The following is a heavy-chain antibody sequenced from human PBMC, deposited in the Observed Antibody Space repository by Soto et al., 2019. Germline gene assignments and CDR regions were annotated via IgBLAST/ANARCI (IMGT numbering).Heavy chain of an antibody. CDR3: ASFGSAWSESH. Sequence: PGGSLRLSCAASGFTFSSYAMHWVRQAPGKGLEWVAVISYDGSNKYYADSVKGRFTISRDNAKNTLFLEMNSLRVEDTAVYYCASFGSAWSESHWGPGTLVTVSS. V-gene: IGHV3-30-3*01. CDR1: GFTFSSYA. CDR2: ISYDGSNK. J-gene: IGHJ4*02. D-gene: IGHD6-19*01.